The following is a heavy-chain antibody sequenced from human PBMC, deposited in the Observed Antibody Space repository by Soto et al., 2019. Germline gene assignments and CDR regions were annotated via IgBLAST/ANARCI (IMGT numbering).Heavy chain of an antibody. CDR1: GASIGSGGW. Sequence: SETLSLTCAVSGASIGSGGWWSWVRQPPGKGREWIAEIFHDGNTNYSPSLKSRVTISVDKSQNQFSLNVYSVTAADTAVYYCARHEGWTGPDQWGQGTLVTVSS. CDR3: ARHEGWTGPDQ. D-gene: IGHD2-8*02. CDR2: IFHDGNT. J-gene: IGHJ5*02. V-gene: IGHV4-4*02.